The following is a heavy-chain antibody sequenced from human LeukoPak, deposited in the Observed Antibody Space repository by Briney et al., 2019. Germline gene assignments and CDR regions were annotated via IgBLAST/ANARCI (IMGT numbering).Heavy chain of an antibody. CDR3: ARHIRGYSYGFDY. CDR1: GGSSSSSSYY. J-gene: IGHJ4*02. Sequence: PSESLSLTCRVSGGSSSSSSYYWGRIRQPPGKGLEWIGRIYYSGSTFYNPSLKSRVTISVDTSKNQFSLKLSSVTAADTAVYYCARHIRGYSYGFDYWGQGTLVTVSS. D-gene: IGHD5-18*01. CDR2: IYYSGST. V-gene: IGHV4-39*01.